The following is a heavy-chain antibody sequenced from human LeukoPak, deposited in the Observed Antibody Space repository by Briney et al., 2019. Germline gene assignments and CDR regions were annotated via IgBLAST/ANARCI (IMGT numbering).Heavy chain of an antibody. J-gene: IGHJ6*02. V-gene: IGHV1-58*01. CDR1: GFTFTSSA. Sequence: SVKVSCKASGFTFTSSAVQWVRQARGQRLEWIGWIVVGSGNTNYAQKFQERVTITRDMSTSTAYMELSSLRSEDTAVYYCAAGPRYCSGGSCYSGGFYYGMDVWGQGTTVTVSS. CDR3: AAGPRYCSGGSCYSGGFYYGMDV. D-gene: IGHD2-15*01. CDR2: IVVGSGNT.